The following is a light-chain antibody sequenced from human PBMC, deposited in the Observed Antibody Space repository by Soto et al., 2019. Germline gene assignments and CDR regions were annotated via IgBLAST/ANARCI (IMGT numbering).Light chain of an antibody. CDR2: GNI. CDR3: GAWDDSLNGWV. V-gene: IGLV1-40*01. J-gene: IGLJ3*02. Sequence: QSVLTQPPSVSGAPGQRITISCTGSSSNIGAGYDVHWYQQLPGRAPKLLIYGNINRPSGVPDRFSGSKSGTSASLAITGLQAEDEADYYCGAWDDSLNGWVFGGGTKMTVL. CDR1: SSNIGAGYD.